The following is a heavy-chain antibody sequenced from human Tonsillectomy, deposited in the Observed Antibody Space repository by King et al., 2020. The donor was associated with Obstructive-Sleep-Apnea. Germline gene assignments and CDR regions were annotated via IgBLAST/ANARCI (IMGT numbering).Heavy chain of an antibody. Sequence: EVQLVESGGGLVKPGGSLRLSCAASGFSFSTFGMNWVRQAPGKGLEWVSSISSSRIYVHYADSVMGRFTISRDNAKNSLYLQMNSLRVEDTAVYYCARGANIYCGGDCYGRDNSGLDVWGQGTTVTVSS. D-gene: IGHD2-21*02. J-gene: IGHJ6*02. V-gene: IGHV3-21*01. CDR2: ISSSRIYV. CDR3: ARGANIYCGGDCYGRDNSGLDV. CDR1: GFSFSTFG.